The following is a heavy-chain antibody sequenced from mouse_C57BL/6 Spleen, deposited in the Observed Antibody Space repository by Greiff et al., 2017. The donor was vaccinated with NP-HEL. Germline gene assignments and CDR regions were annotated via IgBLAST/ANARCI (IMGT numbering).Heavy chain of an antibody. CDR1: GYTFTSYG. Sequence: QVQLQQSGAELARPGASVKLSCKASGYTFTSYGISWVKQRTGQGLEWIGEIYRRGGNTYYNEKFEGKATLTADKSSSTAYMELRSLTSEDSAVYFCARSDYSNFYFDYWGQGTTLTVAS. D-gene: IGHD2-5*01. V-gene: IGHV1-81*01. CDR2: IYRRGGNT. J-gene: IGHJ2*01. CDR3: ARSDYSNFYFDY.